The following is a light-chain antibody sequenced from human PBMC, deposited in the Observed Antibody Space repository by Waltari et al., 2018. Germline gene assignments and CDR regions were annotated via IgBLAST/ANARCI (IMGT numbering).Light chain of an antibody. J-gene: IGLJ2*01. V-gene: IGLV1-44*01. CDR1: SSNIGSYN. CDR2: SNN. CDR3: AAWDDSLIGRV. Sequence: QSVLTQPPSASGTPGPRVTISCSGSSSNIGSYNVKWYQQLPGTAPKLLTYSNNHRPSGVPDRFSGSKSGTSASLVISGLQSEDEADYYCAAWDDSLIGRVFGGGTKLTVL.